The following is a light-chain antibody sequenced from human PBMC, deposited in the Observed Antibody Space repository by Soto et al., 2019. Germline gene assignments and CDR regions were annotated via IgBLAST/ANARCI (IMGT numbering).Light chain of an antibody. CDR2: DVS. V-gene: IGLV2-11*01. CDR1: SSDVGGYNY. J-gene: IGLJ2*01. CDR3: CSYAGSYTLV. Sequence: QSALTQPHSVSGSPGQSVTISCTGTSSDVGGYNYVSWYQQHPGTAPKLMIYDVSKRPSGVPDRFSGSKSGNTASLTISGRQAEDEADYCCCSYAGSYTLVFGGGTKLTVL.